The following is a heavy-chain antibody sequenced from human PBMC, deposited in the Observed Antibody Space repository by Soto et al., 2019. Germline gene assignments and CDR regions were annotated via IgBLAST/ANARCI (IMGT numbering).Heavy chain of an antibody. CDR3: ARGYDYVWGSYGLDP. J-gene: IGHJ5*02. V-gene: IGHV4-4*02. Sequence: SETLSLTCAVSGGSISSSNWWSWVRQPPGKGLEWIGEIYHSGSTNYNPSLKSRVTISVDKSKNQFSLKLSSVTAADTAVYYCARGYDYVWGSYGLDPWGQGTLVTAPQ. CDR1: GGSISSSNW. CDR2: IYHSGST. D-gene: IGHD3-16*01.